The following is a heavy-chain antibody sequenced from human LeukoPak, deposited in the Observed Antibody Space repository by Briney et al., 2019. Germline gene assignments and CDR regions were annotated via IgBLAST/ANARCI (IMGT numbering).Heavy chain of an antibody. Sequence: GESLQISCKGSGYSFTSYWIGWVRQMPGKGLEWMGIIYPGDSDTGYSPSFQGQVTISADKSISTAYLQWSSLKASDTAMYYCARSKAYCGGDCYSPFDYWGQGTLVTVSS. CDR2: IYPGDSDT. V-gene: IGHV5-51*01. CDR3: ARSKAYCGGDCYSPFDY. CDR1: GYSFTSYW. J-gene: IGHJ4*02. D-gene: IGHD2-21*02.